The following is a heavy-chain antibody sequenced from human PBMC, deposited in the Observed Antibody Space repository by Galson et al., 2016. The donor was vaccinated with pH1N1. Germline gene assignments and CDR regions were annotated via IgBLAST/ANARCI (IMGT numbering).Heavy chain of an antibody. CDR2: ISLSSSII. J-gene: IGHJ3*02. CDR3: ARGGLWPGVDAFDI. D-gene: IGHD4/OR15-4a*01. CDR1: GFTFSSYS. V-gene: IGHV3-48*04. Sequence: SLRLSCAASGFTFSSYSMNWVRQAPGKGLEWVSYISLSSSIIHYADSVKGRFIISRDSAKNSLYLQMNSLRAEDTALYYCARGGLWPGVDAFDIWGQGTMGTVSS.